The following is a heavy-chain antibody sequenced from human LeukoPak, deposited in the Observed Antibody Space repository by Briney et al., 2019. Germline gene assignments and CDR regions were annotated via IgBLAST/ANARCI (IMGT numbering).Heavy chain of an antibody. D-gene: IGHD5-24*01. V-gene: IGHV3-30-3*01. CDR2: ISYDGSNK. CDR3: AKDPRDGYNYEYFQH. CDR1: GFTFSSYA. J-gene: IGHJ1*01. Sequence: GGSLRLSCAASGFTFSSYAMHWVRQAPGKGLEWVAVISYDGSNKYYADSVKGRFTISRDNSKNTLYLQMNSLRAEDTAVYYCAKDPRDGYNYEYFQHWGQGTLVTVSS.